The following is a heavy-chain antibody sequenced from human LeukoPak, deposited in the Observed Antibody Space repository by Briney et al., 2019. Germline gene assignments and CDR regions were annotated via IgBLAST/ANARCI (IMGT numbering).Heavy chain of an antibody. V-gene: IGHV1-24*01. D-gene: IGHD4-17*01. J-gene: IGHJ4*02. Sequence: GASVKVSCKASGGTFSSYAISWVRQAPGKGLEWMGGFDPEDGETIYAQKFQGRVTMTEDTSTDTAYMELSSLRSEDTAVYYCATSYPYGDYMGYWGQGTLVTVSS. CDR1: GGTFSSYA. CDR3: ATSYPYGDYMGY. CDR2: FDPEDGET.